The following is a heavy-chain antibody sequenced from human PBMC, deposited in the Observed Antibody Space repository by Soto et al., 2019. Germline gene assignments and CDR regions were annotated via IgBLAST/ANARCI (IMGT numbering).Heavy chain of an antibody. CDR3: AGGRGSGWYVGDY. CDR2: IRNKANSYTT. J-gene: IGHJ4*02. Sequence: EVQLVESGGGLVQPGGSLRLSCAASGFTFSDHYMDWVRQAPGKGLEWVGRIRNKANSYTTEYAASVRGRFTISRDDSKNSVYRQMNSLKTEDTAVYFCAGGRGSGWYVGDYWGQGTLVTVSS. D-gene: IGHD6-19*01. CDR1: GFTFSDHY. V-gene: IGHV3-72*01.